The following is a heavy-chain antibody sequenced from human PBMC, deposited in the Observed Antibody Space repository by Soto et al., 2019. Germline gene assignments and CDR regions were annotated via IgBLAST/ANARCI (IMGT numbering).Heavy chain of an antibody. CDR2: IYYTGRT. D-gene: IGHD5-12*01. V-gene: IGHV4-39*01. J-gene: IGHJ4*02. CDR3: ARSRGLVATLDY. Sequence: SETLSLTCTVSGGSFSSSSYYWGWIRQPPGKGLEWIGSIYYTGRTYQNPSLKSRVTISVDTSKNQFSLKLSSVTAADTAVYYCARSRGLVATLDYWGQGTLVTVSS. CDR1: GGSFSSSSYY.